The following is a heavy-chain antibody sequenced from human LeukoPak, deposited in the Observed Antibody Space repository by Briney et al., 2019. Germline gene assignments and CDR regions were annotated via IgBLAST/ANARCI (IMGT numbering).Heavy chain of an antibody. D-gene: IGHD6-13*01. CDR1: GYTFTSYA. V-gene: IGHV1-3*01. CDR2: INAGNGNT. CDR3: ARGFYRYSSSWFFDY. Sequence: ASVKVSCKASGYTFTSYAMHWVRQAPGQRLEWMGWINAGNGNTKYSQKFQGRVTITRDTSASTAYMELSSLRSEGTAVYYCARGFYRYSSSWFFDYWGQGTLVTVSS. J-gene: IGHJ4*02.